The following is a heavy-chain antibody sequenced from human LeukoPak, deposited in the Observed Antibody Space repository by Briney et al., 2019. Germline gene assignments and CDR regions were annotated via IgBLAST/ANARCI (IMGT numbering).Heavy chain of an antibody. D-gene: IGHD1-26*01. J-gene: IGHJ4*02. V-gene: IGHV3-23*01. CDR1: GFTFSSYA. Sequence: PGGSLRLSCAASGFTFSSYAMSWVRQAPGKGLEWVSAISGSGGSTYYADSVKGRFTISRDNSKNTLYLQMNSLRAEDTAVYYCAKDWRWGWELNYFDYWGQGTLVTVSS. CDR2: ISGSGGST. CDR3: AKDWRWGWELNYFDY.